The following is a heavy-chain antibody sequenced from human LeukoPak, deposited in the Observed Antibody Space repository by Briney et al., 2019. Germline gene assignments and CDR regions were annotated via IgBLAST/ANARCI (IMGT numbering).Heavy chain of an antibody. J-gene: IGHJ4*02. V-gene: IGHV1-2*04. CDR3: ARARGTSFTMVRGVTGFDY. D-gene: IGHD3-10*01. CDR2: INPNSGGT. CDR1: GYTFTGYY. Sequence: GASVKVSFKASGYTFTGYYIHWVRQAPGQGLEWMGWINPNSGGTSNAQKFQGWVTMTSDTSISTAYMELRRLTSDDTAVYYCARARGTSFTMVRGVTGFDYWGQGTLVTVSS.